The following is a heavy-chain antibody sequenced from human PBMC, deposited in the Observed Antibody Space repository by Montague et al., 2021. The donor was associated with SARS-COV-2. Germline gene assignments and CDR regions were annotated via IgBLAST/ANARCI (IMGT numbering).Heavy chain of an antibody. V-gene: IGHV4-34*01. J-gene: IGHJ6*02. CDR3: TREGYQVLWSDYYYYGMDV. D-gene: IGHD2-2*01. CDR2: INHSGST. Sequence: SETLSLTCAVYGGSFSGYYWSWIRQPPGKGLEWIGEINHSGSTNYNPSLKSQVIILVDTSKNQFSLKLSSVTAADTAVYYCTREGYQVLWSDYYYYGMDVWGQGTTVTVSS. CDR1: GGSFSGYY.